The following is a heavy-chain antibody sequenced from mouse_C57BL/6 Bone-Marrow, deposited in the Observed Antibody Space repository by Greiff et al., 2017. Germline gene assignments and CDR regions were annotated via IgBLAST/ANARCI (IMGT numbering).Heavy chain of an antibody. Sequence: EVKLVESGGGLVKPGGSLKLSCAASGFTFSSYAMSWVRQTPEQRLEWVATISDGGSYTYYPDNVKGRFTISRDNAKNNLSLQMSHLKSEDTAMYYCAGDDDYYCDYWGQGTTLTVSS. CDR2: ISDGGSYT. CDR3: AGDDDYYCDY. J-gene: IGHJ2*01. CDR1: GFTFSSYA. V-gene: IGHV5-4*01. D-gene: IGHD2-4*01.